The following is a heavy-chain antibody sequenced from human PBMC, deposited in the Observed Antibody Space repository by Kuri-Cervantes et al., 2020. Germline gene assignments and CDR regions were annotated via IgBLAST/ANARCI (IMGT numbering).Heavy chain of an antibody. Sequence: GGSLRLSCAASGFTFSGSAMHWVRQASGKGLEWVGRIRSKANSYATAYAASVKGRFTISRDDSKNTAYLQMNSLETEDTAVYYCRYTIAAAGPVFDYWGQGTLVTVSS. CDR2: IRSKANSYAT. V-gene: IGHV3-73*01. CDR3: RYTIAAAGPVFDY. D-gene: IGHD6-13*01. J-gene: IGHJ4*02. CDR1: GFTFSGSA.